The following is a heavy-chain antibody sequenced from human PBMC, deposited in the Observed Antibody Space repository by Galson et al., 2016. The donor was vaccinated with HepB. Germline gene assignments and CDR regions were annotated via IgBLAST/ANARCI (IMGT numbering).Heavy chain of an antibody. CDR2: IKQDGSEK. CDR1: GFSFSAYW. D-gene: IGHD1-14*01. J-gene: IGHJ6*02. V-gene: IGHV3-7*03. CDR3: ARDRLTSVTRHWTGTTYSYYGMDV. Sequence: SLRLSCAASGFSFSAYWMSWVRQSPGKGLAWVANIKQDGSEKYYVDSVKGRFTISRDNARNSLYLQVNGLRAEDTAVYYCARDRLTSVTRHWTGTTYSYYGMDVWGQGTTVTDSS.